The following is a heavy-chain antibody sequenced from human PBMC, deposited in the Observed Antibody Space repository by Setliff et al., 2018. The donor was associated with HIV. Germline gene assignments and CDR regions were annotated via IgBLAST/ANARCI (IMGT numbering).Heavy chain of an antibody. CDR3: ARSITTAGTVFDY. V-gene: IGHV6-1*01. D-gene: IGHD6-13*01. J-gene: IGHJ4*02. CDR1: GDSVSNYSAA. Sequence: PSQTLSLTCAISGDSVSNYSAAWNWNRQSPSRGLEWLGRTFHRSKWYSDYAESVRSRITINPDTSKNQLPLQLHSVTPEDTAVYYCARSITTAGTVFDYWGQGTLVTVSS. CDR2: TFHRSKWYS.